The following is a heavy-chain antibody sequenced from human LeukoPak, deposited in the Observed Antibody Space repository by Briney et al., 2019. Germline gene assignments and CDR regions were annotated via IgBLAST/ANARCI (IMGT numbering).Heavy chain of an antibody. CDR1: GGSISSSSYY. CDR2: IYYSGST. Sequence: SETLSLTCTVSGGSISSSSYYWGRIRQPPGKGLEWIGSIYYSGSTYYNPSLKSRVTISVDTSKNQFSLKLSSVTAADTAVYYCARHMTWRYGSSGYFLWGQGTLVTVSS. J-gene: IGHJ4*02. D-gene: IGHD3-22*01. CDR3: ARHMTWRYGSSGYFL. V-gene: IGHV4-39*01.